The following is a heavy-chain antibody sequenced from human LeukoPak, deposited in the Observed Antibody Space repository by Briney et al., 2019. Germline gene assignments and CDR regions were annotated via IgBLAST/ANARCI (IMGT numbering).Heavy chain of an antibody. CDR1: GYTFTDYY. J-gene: IGHJ5*02. Sequence: EASVMVSCKASGYTFTDYYIHWMRQVPGHGLEWMGWINPKSGGTDFAPNLRDRVTLTSDTSITTAYMEITSLTTDDIAVYYCARDLASRMSGVAHLTPDEGDTWGQGTLVTVSS. CDR2: INPKSGGT. CDR3: ARDLASRMSGVAHLTPDEGDT. V-gene: IGHV1-2*02. D-gene: IGHD3-3*01.